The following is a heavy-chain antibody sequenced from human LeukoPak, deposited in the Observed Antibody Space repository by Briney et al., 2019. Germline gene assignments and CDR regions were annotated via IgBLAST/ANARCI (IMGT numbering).Heavy chain of an antibody. CDR2: IIPIFGTA. Sequence: SVKVSCKASGGTFSSYAISWVRQAPGQGLEWMGGIIPIFGTANYAQKFQGRVTITADESTSTAYMELSSLRSEDTAVYYCAFGGGSSLYYYYYYGMDVWGQGTTVTVSS. V-gene: IGHV1-69*01. D-gene: IGHD3-3*01. CDR3: AFGGGSSLYYYYYYGMDV. CDR1: GGTFSSYA. J-gene: IGHJ6*02.